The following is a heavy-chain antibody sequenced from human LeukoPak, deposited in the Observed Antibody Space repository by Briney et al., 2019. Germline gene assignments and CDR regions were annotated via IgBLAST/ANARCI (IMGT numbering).Heavy chain of an antibody. CDR2: INPNSGGT. CDR1: GYTFTGYY. V-gene: IGHV1-2*02. CDR3: ARALIAVAARYNWFDP. D-gene: IGHD6-19*01. J-gene: IGHJ5*02. Sequence: ASVKVSCKASGYTFTGYYMHWVRQAPGQGLEWMGWINPNSGGTNYAQKFQGRFTMTRDTSISTAYMELSRLRSDDTAVYYCARALIAVAARYNWFDPWGQGTLVTVSS.